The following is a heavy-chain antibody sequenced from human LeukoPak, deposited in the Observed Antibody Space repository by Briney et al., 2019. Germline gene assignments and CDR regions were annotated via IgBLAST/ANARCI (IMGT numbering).Heavy chain of an antibody. J-gene: IGHJ6*03. D-gene: IGHD3-10*01. CDR3: ARQWRPKGITMIRGVRPYYYMDV. Sequence: GESLKISCKGSGYSFTSYWIGWVRQMPGKGLEWMGIIYPGDSDTRYSPSFQGRVTISADKSISTAYLQWSSLKASDTAIYYCARQWRPKGITMIRGVRPYYYMDVWGKGTTVTISS. CDR1: GYSFTSYW. CDR2: IYPGDSDT. V-gene: IGHV5-51*01.